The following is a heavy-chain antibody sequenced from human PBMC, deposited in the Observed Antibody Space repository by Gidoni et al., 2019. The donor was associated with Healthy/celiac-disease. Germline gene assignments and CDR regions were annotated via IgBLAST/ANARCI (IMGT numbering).Heavy chain of an antibody. J-gene: IGHJ5*02. D-gene: IGHD3-3*01. V-gene: IGHV4-59*01. CDR2: IYYSGST. CDR3: ARGYDFWSGYEP. CDR1: GGSISSYY. Sequence: QVQLQESGPGLVKPSETLSLTCTVSGGSISSYYWSWIRQPPGKGLEWIGYIYYSGSTNYNPSLKSRVTISVDTSKNQFSLKLSSVTAADTAVYYCARGYDFWSGYEPWGQGTLVTVSS.